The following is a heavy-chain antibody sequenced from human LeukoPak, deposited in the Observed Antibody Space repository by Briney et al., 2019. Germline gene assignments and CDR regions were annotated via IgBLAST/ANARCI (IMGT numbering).Heavy chain of an antibody. V-gene: IGHV4-59*08. CDR2: VYYGGST. CDR1: GGSISSYF. J-gene: IGHJ4*02. D-gene: IGHD3-22*01. CDR3: ARHAGVVVYSDY. Sequence: RPSETLSLTCTVSGGSISSYFWSWIRQPPGKGLEWIGYVYYGGSTKYNPSLKSRVTISVDTSKNQFSLKLSSVTAADTAVYYCARHAGVVVYSDYWGQGTLVTVSS.